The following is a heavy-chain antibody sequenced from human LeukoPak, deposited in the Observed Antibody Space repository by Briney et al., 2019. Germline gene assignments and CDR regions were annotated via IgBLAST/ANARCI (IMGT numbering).Heavy chain of an antibody. CDR3: ARGLKQWLVVT. CDR2: IYYSGST. Sequence: SETLSLTCAVYGGSISSYYWSWIRQPPGKGLEWIGYIYYSGSTNYNPSLKSRVTISVDTSKNQFSLKLSSVTAADTAVYYCARGLKQWLVVTWGQGTMVTVSS. D-gene: IGHD6-19*01. CDR1: GGSISSYY. J-gene: IGHJ3*01. V-gene: IGHV4-59*08.